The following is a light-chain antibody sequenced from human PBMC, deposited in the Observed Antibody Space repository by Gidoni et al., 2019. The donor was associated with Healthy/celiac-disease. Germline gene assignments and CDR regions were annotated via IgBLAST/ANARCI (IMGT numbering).Light chain of an antibody. Sequence: DIQMIQSPSTLSASVGDRVTITCRASQSISSWLVWYQQKPGKAPKLLIYKASSLESGVPSRFSGSGSGTEFTLTISSLQPDDFATYYCQQYNSYSGTFGQGTKVEIK. CDR1: QSISSW. CDR3: QQYNSYSGT. V-gene: IGKV1-5*03. J-gene: IGKJ1*01. CDR2: KAS.